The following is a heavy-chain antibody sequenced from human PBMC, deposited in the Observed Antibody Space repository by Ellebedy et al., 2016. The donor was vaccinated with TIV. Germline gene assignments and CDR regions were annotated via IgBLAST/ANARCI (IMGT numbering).Heavy chain of an antibody. Sequence: ASVKVSXXASGYTFTSYYMHWVRQAPGQGLEWMGIINPSGGSTSYAQKFQGRVTMTRDTSTSTVYMELSSLRSEDTAVYYCARDVTIFGVANYYYYGMDVWGRGTTVTVSS. V-gene: IGHV1-46*01. J-gene: IGHJ6*02. CDR2: INPSGGST. CDR1: GYTFTSYY. D-gene: IGHD3-3*01. CDR3: ARDVTIFGVANYYYYGMDV.